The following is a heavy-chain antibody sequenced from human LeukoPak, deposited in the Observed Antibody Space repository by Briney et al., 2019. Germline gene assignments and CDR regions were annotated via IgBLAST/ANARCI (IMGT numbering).Heavy chain of an antibody. J-gene: IGHJ4*02. Sequence: SVKVSCKASGGTFSSYAISWVRQAPGQGLEWMGRIIPILGIANYAQKFQGRVTITADKSTSTAYMELSSLRSEDTAVYYCARTRGSSSRNLYYFDSWGQGTLVTVSS. CDR1: GGTFSSYA. V-gene: IGHV1-69*04. CDR2: IIPILGIA. CDR3: ARTRGSSSRNLYYFDS. D-gene: IGHD6-13*01.